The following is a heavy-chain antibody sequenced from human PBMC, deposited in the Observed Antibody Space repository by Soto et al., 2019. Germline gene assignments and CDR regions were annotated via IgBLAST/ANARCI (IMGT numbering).Heavy chain of an antibody. V-gene: IGHV4-59*08. Sequence: PSETLSLTCTVSGGSISSYYWSWIRQPPGRGLEWIGYISYSGSTNYNPSLKSRVTISVDTSKNQFSLKLTSVTAADTAVYYCATGYEFFDYWGQGTLVTVSS. CDR3: ATGYEFFDY. D-gene: IGHD1-1*01. J-gene: IGHJ4*02. CDR1: GGSISSYY. CDR2: ISYSGST.